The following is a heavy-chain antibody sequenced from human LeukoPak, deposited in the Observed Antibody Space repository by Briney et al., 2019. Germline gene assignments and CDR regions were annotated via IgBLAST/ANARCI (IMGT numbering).Heavy chain of an antibody. CDR1: GYSISSGYY. D-gene: IGHD3-3*01. Sequence: SETLSLTCTVSGYSISSGYYWGWIRQPPGKGLEWIGSIYHSESTYYNPSLKSRVTISVDTSKNQFSLKMSSVTAADTAVYYCARVFSYPLRAPFDPWGQGTLVTVSS. CDR2: IYHSEST. CDR3: ARVFSYPLRAPFDP. J-gene: IGHJ5*02. V-gene: IGHV4-38-2*02.